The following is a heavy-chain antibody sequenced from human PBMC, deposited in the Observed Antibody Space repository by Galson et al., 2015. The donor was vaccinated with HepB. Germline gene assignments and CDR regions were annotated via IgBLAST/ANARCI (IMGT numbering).Heavy chain of an antibody. Sequence: SLRLSCAASGFTFGTYAMSWVRQAPGKGLEWVSSITNNGGTTWYADSVKGRFTISRDNSKNTLYLQMNSLRAEDTAAYYCAKDLIPRDGLAVFDSWGQGILVTVSS. CDR1: GFTFGTYA. CDR2: ITNNGGTT. CDR3: AKDLIPRDGLAVFDS. D-gene: IGHD2-2*02. V-gene: IGHV3-23*01. J-gene: IGHJ4*02.